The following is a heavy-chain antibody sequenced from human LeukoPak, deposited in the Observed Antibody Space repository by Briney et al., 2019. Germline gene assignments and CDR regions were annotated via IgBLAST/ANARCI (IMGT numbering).Heavy chain of an antibody. Sequence: PSETLSLTCTVSGVSISSYYWSWIRQPAGKGLDGIGRIYTSGSTNYNPSLKSRVTMSVDTSKNQFSLKLSSVSAADTAMYYCARDQYYYDSSGYRCFDYWGQGTLVTVSS. J-gene: IGHJ4*02. D-gene: IGHD3-22*01. CDR2: IYTSGST. CDR3: ARDQYYYDSSGYRCFDY. V-gene: IGHV4-4*07. CDR1: GVSISSYY.